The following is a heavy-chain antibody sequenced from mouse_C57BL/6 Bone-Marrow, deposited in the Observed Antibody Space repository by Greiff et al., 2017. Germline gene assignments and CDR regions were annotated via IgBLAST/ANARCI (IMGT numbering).Heavy chain of an antibody. V-gene: IGHV1-85*01. Sequence: VQRVESGPELVKPGASVKLSCKASGYTFTSYDINWLKQRPGQGLEWIGWIYPRDGSTKYNEKFKGKATLTVDTSSSPAYMELHSLTSEDSAVYFCARLEFDGSSGDWYFDVWGTGTTVTVSS. CDR1: GYTFTSYD. CDR2: IYPRDGST. CDR3: ARLEFDGSSGDWYFDV. D-gene: IGHD1-1*01. J-gene: IGHJ1*03.